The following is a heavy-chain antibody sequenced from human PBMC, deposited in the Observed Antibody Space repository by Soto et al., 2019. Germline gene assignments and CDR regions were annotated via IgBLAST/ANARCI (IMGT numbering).Heavy chain of an antibody. J-gene: IGHJ4*02. V-gene: IGHV3-7*01. D-gene: IGHD3-10*01. CDR3: ARSGSEVDY. Sequence: EVQLVESGGDLVQPGGSLRLSCAVSGFTFSHYWMTWVRQAPGKGLEWVANIKEDGSQKNYVDSVKGRFTVSRDNAKNSLYLQMISLRAEDTAVYYCARSGSEVDYWGQGTLVIVSS. CDR2: IKEDGSQK. CDR1: GFTFSHYW.